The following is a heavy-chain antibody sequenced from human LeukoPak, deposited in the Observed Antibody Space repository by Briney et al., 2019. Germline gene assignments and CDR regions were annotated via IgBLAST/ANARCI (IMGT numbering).Heavy chain of an antibody. CDR2: ISSSSSYI. CDR1: GFTFSSYS. CDR3: ARDTGVEMATIDAFDI. V-gene: IGHV3-21*01. Sequence: GGSLRLSCAASGFTFSSYSMNWVRQAPGKGLEWVSSISSSSSYIYYADSVKGRSTISRDNAKNSLYLQMNSLRAEDTAVYYCARDTGVEMATIDAFDIWGQGTMVTVSS. J-gene: IGHJ3*02. D-gene: IGHD5-24*01.